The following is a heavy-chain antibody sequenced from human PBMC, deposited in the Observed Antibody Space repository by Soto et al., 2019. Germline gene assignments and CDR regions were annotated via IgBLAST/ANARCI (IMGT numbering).Heavy chain of an antibody. D-gene: IGHD5-18*01. Sequence: GGCTRISSAASGFTFKSYSMNWVCQAPGKGLEWVPSISSSSYIYYADSVKGRFTISRDNAKNSLYLQMNSLRAEDTAVYYCAHSYGQLRFFDYWGQGTLVTVSS. CDR3: AHSYGQLRFFDY. CDR2: ISSSSYI. V-gene: IGHV3-21*01. CDR1: GFTFKSYS. J-gene: IGHJ4*02.